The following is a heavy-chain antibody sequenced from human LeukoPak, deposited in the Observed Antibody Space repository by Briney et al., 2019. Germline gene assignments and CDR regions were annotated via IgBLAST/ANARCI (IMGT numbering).Heavy chain of an antibody. CDR3: ARGLNYYGSGSQIYDY. Sequence: VKVSCKASGGTFSSYAISWVRQAPGQGLEWMGGIIPIFGTANYAQKFQGRVTITTDESTSTAYMELSSLRSEDTAVYYCARGLNYYGSGSQIYDYWGQGTLVAVSS. CDR2: IIPIFGTA. D-gene: IGHD3-10*01. CDR1: GGTFSSYA. J-gene: IGHJ4*02. V-gene: IGHV1-69*13.